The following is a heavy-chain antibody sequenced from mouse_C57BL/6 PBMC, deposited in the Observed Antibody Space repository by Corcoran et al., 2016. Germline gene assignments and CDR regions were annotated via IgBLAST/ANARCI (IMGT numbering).Heavy chain of an antibody. CDR3: ARKGVFTTVVATGRWYFDV. D-gene: IGHD1-1*01. J-gene: IGHJ1*03. CDR1: GYTFTDYY. Sequence: EVQLQQSGPELVKPGASVKISCKASGYTFTDYYMNWVKQSHGKSLEWIGDINPNNGGTSYNQKFKGKATLTVDKSSSTAYMELRSLTSEDSAVYYCARKGVFTTVVATGRWYFDVWGTGTTVTVSS. CDR2: INPNNGGT. V-gene: IGHV1-26*01.